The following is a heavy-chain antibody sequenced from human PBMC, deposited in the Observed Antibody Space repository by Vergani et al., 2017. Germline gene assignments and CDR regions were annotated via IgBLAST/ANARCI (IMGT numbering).Heavy chain of an antibody. D-gene: IGHD3-16*01. V-gene: IGHV4-59*08. CDR2: IYYSGST. Sequence: QVQLQESGPGLVKPSETLSLTCTVSGGSISSYYWSWIRQPPGKGLEWIGYIYYSGSTNDNPSLKSRVTISVDTSKNQFSLKLSSVTAADTAVYYCARGDYQPGSMDVWGQGTTVTVSS. CDR3: ARGDYQPGSMDV. J-gene: IGHJ6*02. CDR1: GGSISSYY.